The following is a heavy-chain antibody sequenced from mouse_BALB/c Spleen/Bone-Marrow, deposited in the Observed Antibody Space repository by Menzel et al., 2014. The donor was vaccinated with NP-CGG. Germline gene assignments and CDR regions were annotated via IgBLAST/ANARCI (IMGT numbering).Heavy chain of an antibody. D-gene: IGHD1-2*01. J-gene: IGHJ2*01. CDR3: TRLTYYGLTDY. Sequence: EVKLVESGGGLVQPGGSLKLSCTVSGFDFSRYWMSWVRQAPGKGLQWIGEINPESSTINYTPSLKDKFIISRDNAKNMLYLQMSKVRSEDTALYYCTRLTYYGLTDYWGQGTTLTVSS. CDR1: GFDFSRYW. CDR2: INPESSTI. V-gene: IGHV4-1*02.